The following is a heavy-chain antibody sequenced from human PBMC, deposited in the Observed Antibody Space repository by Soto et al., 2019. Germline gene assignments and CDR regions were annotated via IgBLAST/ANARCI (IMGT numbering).Heavy chain of an antibody. J-gene: IGHJ4*02. Sequence: EEQLVESGGGLVQPGGSLRLSCAVSGFTFRRDWMNWVRQAPGKGLEWVAHTNQDGTEKYYMDSVKGRFTIFRDNAKNSLSLQMNSLRAEDTAVYYCSGGVGDAVWGQGTLVTVSS. CDR1: GFTFRRDW. D-gene: IGHD1-26*01. V-gene: IGHV3-7*04. CDR2: TNQDGTEK. CDR3: SGGVGDAV.